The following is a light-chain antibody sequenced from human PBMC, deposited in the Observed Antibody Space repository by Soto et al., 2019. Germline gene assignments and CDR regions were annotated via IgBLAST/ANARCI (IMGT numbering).Light chain of an antibody. V-gene: IGLV2-8*01. CDR1: SSDVGGYNY. CDR3: RPCEGSNNLV. J-gene: IGLJ3*02. Sequence: QSALTQPPSASGSPGQSVTISCTGTSSDVGGYNYVSWYQQHPGKAPKLMIYEVSKRPSGVPDRFSGSNSGNTASLTVSGLHAEGEAAYYCRPCEGSNNLVFGGGTQLTVL. CDR2: EVS.